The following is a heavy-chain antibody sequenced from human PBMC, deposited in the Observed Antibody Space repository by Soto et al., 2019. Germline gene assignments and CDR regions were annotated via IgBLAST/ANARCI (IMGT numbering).Heavy chain of an antibody. CDR3: VRDVESPGISGSWGAFDL. J-gene: IGHJ3*01. CDR1: GGSIRNYF. V-gene: IGHV4-4*07. D-gene: IGHD1-20*01. CDR2: IYSSGNT. Sequence: QVQLQESGPGLVKPSETLSLICTVSGGSIRNYFWTWIRQPAGKGLEWIGRIYSSGNTVYNSSLKRRVTMSIDMSKNQFSLKLSSMTAADTAVYYCVRDVESPGISGSWGAFDLWGQGTVVTVSS.